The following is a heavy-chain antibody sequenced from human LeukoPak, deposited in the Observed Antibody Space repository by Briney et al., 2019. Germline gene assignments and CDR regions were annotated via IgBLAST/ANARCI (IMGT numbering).Heavy chain of an antibody. CDR1: GFTFSGYG. Sequence: GRSLRLSCAASGFTFSGYGMHWVRQAPGKGLEWVAVISYDGSNKYYADSVKGRFTISRDNSKNTLYLQMNSLRAEDTAVYYCAKNLLPGTYYGMDVWGQGTTVTVSS. V-gene: IGHV3-30*18. D-gene: IGHD1-14*01. CDR3: AKNLLPGTYYGMDV. CDR2: ISYDGSNK. J-gene: IGHJ6*02.